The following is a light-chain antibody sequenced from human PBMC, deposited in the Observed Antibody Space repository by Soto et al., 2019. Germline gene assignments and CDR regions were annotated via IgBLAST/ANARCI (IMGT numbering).Light chain of an antibody. Sequence: DIQMTQSPSSLSASVGDRVTITCRASQSISSYLNRYQQKPGKAPKLLIYAASSLQSGVTSRFSGSGSGTDFTLTISSLQPEDFATYYGQQSYSTPWTFGQGTKVEIK. V-gene: IGKV1-39*01. CDR1: QSISSY. CDR2: AAS. J-gene: IGKJ1*01. CDR3: QQSYSTPWT.